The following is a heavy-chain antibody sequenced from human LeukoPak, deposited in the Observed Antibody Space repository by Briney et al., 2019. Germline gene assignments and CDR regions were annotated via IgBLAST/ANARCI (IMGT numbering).Heavy chain of an antibody. CDR2: INPIVGAP. J-gene: IGHJ1*01. D-gene: IGHD3-3*01. CDR1: GGTFSSHV. Sequence: SVKVSCKASGGTFSSHVISWVRQAPGQGLEWMGRINPIVGAPIYAQKLQGRDTITADKSTSTAYIELSSLGSEDTAVYYCASPSSHYDVWRGYSMFQLWGQGTLVIVSS. V-gene: IGHV1-69*04. CDR3: ASPSSHYDVWRGYSMFQL.